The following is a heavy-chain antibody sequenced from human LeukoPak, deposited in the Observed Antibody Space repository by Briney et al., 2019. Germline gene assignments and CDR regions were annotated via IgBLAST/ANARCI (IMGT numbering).Heavy chain of an antibody. D-gene: IGHD3-10*01. CDR3: AKDRNYYGSGTFDY. J-gene: IGHJ4*02. CDR1: GFTFSSYT. V-gene: IGHV3-23*01. Sequence: PGGSLRLSCAASGFTFSSYTMNWVRQAPGKGLEWVSAISGSGGSTYYADSVKGRFTISRDNSKNTLYLQMNSLRAEDTAVYYCAKDRNYYGSGTFDYWGQGTLVTVSS. CDR2: ISGSGGST.